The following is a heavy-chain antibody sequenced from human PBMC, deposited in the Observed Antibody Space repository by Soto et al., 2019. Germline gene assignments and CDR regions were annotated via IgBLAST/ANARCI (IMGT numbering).Heavy chain of an antibody. Sequence: SCKASGYTFTSYGISWVRQAPGQGLEWMGWISAYNGNTNYAQKLQGRVTMTTDTSTSTAYMELRSLRSDDTAVYYCARVLFRSWYSSGWYDAFDIWGQGTMVTVSS. V-gene: IGHV1-18*01. CDR1: GYTFTSYG. J-gene: IGHJ3*02. D-gene: IGHD6-19*01. CDR3: ARVLFRSWYSSGWYDAFDI. CDR2: ISAYNGNT.